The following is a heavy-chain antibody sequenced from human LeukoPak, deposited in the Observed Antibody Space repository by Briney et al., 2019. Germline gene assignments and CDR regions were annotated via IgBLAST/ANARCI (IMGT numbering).Heavy chain of an antibody. CDR2: IYPGDSDT. D-gene: IGHD3-22*01. J-gene: IGHJ3*02. V-gene: IGHV5-51*01. CDR3: ARDNGYDSTEDAFDI. Sequence: GESLKISCKGSGYNFTSYWIGWVRQMPGKGLEWMGIIYPGDSDTRYSPSFQGQVTISADKSISTAYLQWSSLKASDTAMYHCARDNGYDSTEDAFDIWGQGTMVTVSS. CDR1: GYNFTSYW.